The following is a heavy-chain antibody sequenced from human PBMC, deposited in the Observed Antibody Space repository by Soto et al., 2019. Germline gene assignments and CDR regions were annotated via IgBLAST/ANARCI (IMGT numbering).Heavy chain of an antibody. J-gene: IGHJ4*02. Sequence: PSETLSLTCTVSGGSISSYYWSWIRQPPGKGLEWIGYIYYSGSTNYNPSLKSRVTISVDTSKNQFSLKLSSVTAADTAVYYCAGTYMVRGVYDYWGQGTLVTVSS. CDR3: AGTYMVRGVYDY. D-gene: IGHD3-10*01. CDR1: GGSISSYY. CDR2: IYYSGST. V-gene: IGHV4-59*01.